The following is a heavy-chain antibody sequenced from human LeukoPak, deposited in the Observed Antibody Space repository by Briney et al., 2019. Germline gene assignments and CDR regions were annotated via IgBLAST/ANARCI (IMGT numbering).Heavy chain of an antibody. V-gene: IGHV4-59*01. Sequence: PSETLSLTCTVSGGSISSYYWSWIRQPPGKGLEWLGYIYYSGSTDYNPSLKGRVTISVDTSKNQFSLSLRSVTAADTAVYYCARKNGYFDYWGQGTPVAVSS. CDR1: GGSISSYY. CDR3: ARKNGYFDY. J-gene: IGHJ4*02. D-gene: IGHD2-8*01. CDR2: IYYSGST.